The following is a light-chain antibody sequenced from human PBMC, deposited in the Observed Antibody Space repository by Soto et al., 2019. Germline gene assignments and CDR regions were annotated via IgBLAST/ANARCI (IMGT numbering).Light chain of an antibody. CDR1: KLGNKY. CDR3: QAWDSSTFYV. V-gene: IGLV3-1*01. Sequence: SYELTQPPSVSVSPGQTASITCSGDKLGNKYACWYQQKPGQSPVLVIYQDSKRPSGIPERFSGSNSGNTATLTISETQAMDEADYYCQAWDSSTFYVFGTGTKLTVL. CDR2: QDS. J-gene: IGLJ1*01.